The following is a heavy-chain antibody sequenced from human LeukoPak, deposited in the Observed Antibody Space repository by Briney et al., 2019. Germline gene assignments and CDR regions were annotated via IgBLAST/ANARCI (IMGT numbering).Heavy chain of an antibody. D-gene: IGHD4-17*01. Sequence: SETLSLTCTVAGRSISSYYWSWLRQPTGEGLEWIGYIYTSGSTNYNPSLKSRVTISVDTSKNQFSLKLSSVTAADTAVYYCARRGPWYGDNYFDYWRRGTLASVS. CDR2: IYTSGST. J-gene: IGHJ4*02. CDR1: GRSISSYY. CDR3: ARRGPWYGDNYFDY. V-gene: IGHV4-4*09.